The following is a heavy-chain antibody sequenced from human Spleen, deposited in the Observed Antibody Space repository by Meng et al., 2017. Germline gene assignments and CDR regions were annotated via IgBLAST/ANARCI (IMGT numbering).Heavy chain of an antibody. CDR3: ARVSGWFDP. V-gene: IGHV1-46*01. CDR1: GYTFTSYY. CDR2: INPSGGST. J-gene: IGHJ5*02. D-gene: IGHD6-19*01. Sequence: VKVSCKASGYTFTSYYMHWVRQAPGQGLEWMGIINPSGGSTSYAQKFQGRVTMTRDTSTSTVYMELSRLRSDDTAVYYCARVSGWFDPWGQGTLVTVSS.